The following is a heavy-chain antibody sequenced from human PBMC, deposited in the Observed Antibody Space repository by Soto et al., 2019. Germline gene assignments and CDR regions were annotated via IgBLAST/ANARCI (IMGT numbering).Heavy chain of an antibody. CDR3: ARYLDYFDH. Sequence: SETLSLTWSVSGGSVSSGSYYWSWIRQPPGKGLEWIGYVYYTGRTTYNPSLKSQVTVSMDKSNNQFSLELISVTAADTAVYYCARYLDYFDHCGQGTLVTVAS. CDR2: VYYTGRT. V-gene: IGHV4-61*01. J-gene: IGHJ4*02. CDR1: GGSVSSGSYY. D-gene: IGHD3-3*01.